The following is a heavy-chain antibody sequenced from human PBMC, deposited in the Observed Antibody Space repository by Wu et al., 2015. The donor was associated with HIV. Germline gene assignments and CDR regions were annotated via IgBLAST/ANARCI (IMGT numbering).Heavy chain of an antibody. Sequence: QAKLEQSGYEVKKPGASVKVSCKSSGYFFTTYQVHWVRQAPGQGLEWMGVINPTGDSTDYAQKFQGRVTMTRDTSTNTVYMDLTSLRSDDTAIYYCATSTTALNWFDSWGQGTLVTVSS. CDR1: GYFFTTYQ. CDR2: INPTGDST. V-gene: IGHV1-46*01. D-gene: IGHD1-1*01. J-gene: IGHJ5*01. CDR3: ATSTTALNWFDS.